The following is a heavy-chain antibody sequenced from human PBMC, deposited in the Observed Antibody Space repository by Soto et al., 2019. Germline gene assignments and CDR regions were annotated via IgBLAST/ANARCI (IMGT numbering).Heavy chain of an antibody. D-gene: IGHD6-19*01. V-gene: IGHV1-69*13. CDR2: IIPIFGTA. J-gene: IGHJ4*02. Sequence: SVKFSCKASGGTFSSYAISWVRQAPGQGLEWMGGIIPIFGTANYAQEFQGRVTITADESTSTAYMELSSLRSDDTAVYYCSRASAVAGGSSNSLPNDYWGQGTLVTVSS. CDR3: SRASAVAGGSSNSLPNDY. CDR1: GGTFSSYA.